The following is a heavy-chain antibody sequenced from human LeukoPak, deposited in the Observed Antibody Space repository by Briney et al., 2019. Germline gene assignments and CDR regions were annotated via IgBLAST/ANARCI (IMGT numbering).Heavy chain of an antibody. D-gene: IGHD1-7*01. CDR3: ARGIWNYVAGH. CDR1: GFTFSSYW. V-gene: IGHV3-7*01. J-gene: IGHJ4*02. CDR2: IKQDGSEE. Sequence: GGSLRLSCAASGFTFSSYWMSWVRQAPGKGLEWVANIKQDGSEEYYVDSVKGRFTISRDNAKSSLYLQMNSLRAEDTAVYYCARGIWNYVAGHWGQGTLVTVSS.